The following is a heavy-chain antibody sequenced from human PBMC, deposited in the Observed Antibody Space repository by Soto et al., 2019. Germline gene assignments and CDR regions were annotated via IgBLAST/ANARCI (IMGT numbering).Heavy chain of an antibody. CDR3: AREWSPPLAVFDY. Sequence: PGGSLRLSCAASGFTFTTYWMSWVRQAPGKGLEWVANIKQDGSGKYYVDSVRGRFTISRDNAWNSVSLQMNSLGVEDTAVYFCAREWSPPLAVFDYWGQGVLVTVSS. CDR1: GFTFTTYW. V-gene: IGHV3-7*03. J-gene: IGHJ4*02. CDR2: IKQDGSGK. D-gene: IGHD1-26*01.